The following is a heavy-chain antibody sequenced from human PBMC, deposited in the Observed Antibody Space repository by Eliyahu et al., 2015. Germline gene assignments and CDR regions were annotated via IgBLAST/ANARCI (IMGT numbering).Heavy chain of an antibody. J-gene: IGHJ6*02. D-gene: IGHD3-22*01. CDR3: ARDKEGYYDSSGYYYYYYYYGMDV. CDR1: GFTFXSYA. Sequence: QVQLVESGGGVVQPGRSLRLSCXASGFTFXSYAMXWVXXAPGKGLEWVAVISYDGSNKYYADSVKGRFTISRDNSKNTLYLQMNSLRAEDTAVYYCARDKEGYYDSSGYYYYYYYYGMDVWGQGTTVTVSS. V-gene: IGHV3-30-3*01. CDR2: ISYDGSNK.